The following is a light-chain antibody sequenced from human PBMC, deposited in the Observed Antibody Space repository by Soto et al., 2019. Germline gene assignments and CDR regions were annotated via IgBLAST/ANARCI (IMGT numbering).Light chain of an antibody. V-gene: IGLV2-14*01. CDR3: TSFTSSTTYV. CDR2: EVS. Sequence: QSVLTQPASVSGSPGQSITISCTETSSDVGGYNYVCWYQHHPGKAPNLIISEVSNRPSGVSDRFSGSKSGNTASLTISGLQPEDEADYYCTSFTSSTTYVFGTGTKVTVL. J-gene: IGLJ1*01. CDR1: SSDVGGYNY.